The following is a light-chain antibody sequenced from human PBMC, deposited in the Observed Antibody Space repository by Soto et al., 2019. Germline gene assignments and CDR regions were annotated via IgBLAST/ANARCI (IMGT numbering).Light chain of an antibody. Sequence: IVMTQSPATLSVSPGERATLSCRASQSVSSNLAWYQQKPGQAPRLLIYGASTRATGIPARFSGSGSGKAFTLTISILQSEDFAVYYCQQYNNWPRTFGQVTKLEIK. CDR1: QSVSSN. J-gene: IGKJ1*01. CDR3: QQYNNWPRT. CDR2: GAS. V-gene: IGKV3-15*01.